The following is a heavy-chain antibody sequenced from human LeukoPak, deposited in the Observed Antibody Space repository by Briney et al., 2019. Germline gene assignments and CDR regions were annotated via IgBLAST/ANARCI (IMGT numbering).Heavy chain of an antibody. CDR3: AIYNSYGSRDFDY. D-gene: IGHD5-18*01. CDR2: IKQDGREK. CDR1: GFTFSSFW. Sequence: GGSLRLSCAASGFTFSSFWMSWVRQAPGKGLEWVANIKQDGREKYYVDSVKGRFTISRDNARNSLYLQMNSLRAEDTAVYYCAIYNSYGSRDFDYWGQGTLVTVSS. J-gene: IGHJ4*02. V-gene: IGHV3-7*01.